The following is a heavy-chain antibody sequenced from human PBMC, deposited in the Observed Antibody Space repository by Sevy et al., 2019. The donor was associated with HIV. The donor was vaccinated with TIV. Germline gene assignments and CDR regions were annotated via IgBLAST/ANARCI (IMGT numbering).Heavy chain of an antibody. V-gene: IGHV1-18*01. CDR3: AKHRDYDGGGAFDY. Sequence: ASVKVSCKASGYTFTSYGISWVRQAPGQGLEWMGWISADNGNTNYAKKLQGRVTMTKDTSKSTAYMELRSLRSDDTAVYYCAKHRDYDGGGAFDYWGQGTLVTVSS. CDR2: ISADNGNT. D-gene: IGHD3-22*01. CDR1: GYTFTSYG. J-gene: IGHJ4*02.